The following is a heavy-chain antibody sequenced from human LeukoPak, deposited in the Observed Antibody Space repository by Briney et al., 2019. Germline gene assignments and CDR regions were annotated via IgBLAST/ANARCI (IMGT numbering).Heavy chain of an antibody. D-gene: IGHD1-14*01. V-gene: IGHV1-69-2*01. CDR1: GYTFADYY. CDR3: ARDTSITSAL. Sequence: ATVKISCKTSGYTFADYYIHWVQQAPGKGLQWMGRIDPADGKTKFSEKFQARVTITADTSTDTAYMELSSLRSDDTAVYYCARDTSITSALWGQGTLVTASS. J-gene: IGHJ4*02. CDR2: IDPADGKT.